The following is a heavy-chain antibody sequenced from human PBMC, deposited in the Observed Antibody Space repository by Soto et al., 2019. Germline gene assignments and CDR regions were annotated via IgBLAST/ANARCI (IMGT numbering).Heavy chain of an antibody. D-gene: IGHD6-13*01. Sequence: SETLSLTCTVSGGSISSGGYYWSWIRQHPGKGLEWIGYIYYSGSTYYNPSLKSRVTISVDTSKNQFSLKLSSVTAADTAVYYCARGHSSSWYGTFKFDYWGQGTLVTVSS. CDR2: IYYSGST. CDR1: GGSISSGGYY. V-gene: IGHV4-31*03. J-gene: IGHJ4*02. CDR3: ARGHSSSWYGTFKFDY.